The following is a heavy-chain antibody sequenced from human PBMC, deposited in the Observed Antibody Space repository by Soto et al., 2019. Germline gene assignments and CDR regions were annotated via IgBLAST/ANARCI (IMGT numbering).Heavy chain of an antibody. CDR1: GYTFNSYA. V-gene: IGHV1-3*01. D-gene: IGHD5-12*01. J-gene: IGHJ4*02. CDR2: INAGNGIT. CDR3: ARRRGVATISPTTDFDY. Sequence: GASVKVSCKACGYTFNSYAMHWVRQAPGQRLEWMGWINAGNGITKYSQKFQGRVTITRDTSASTAYMELSSLRSEDTAVYYCARRRGVATISPTTDFDYWGQGTLVTVSS.